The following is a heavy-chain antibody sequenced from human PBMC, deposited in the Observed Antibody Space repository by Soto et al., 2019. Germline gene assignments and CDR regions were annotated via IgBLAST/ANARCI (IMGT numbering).Heavy chain of an antibody. CDR1: GGSISSYY. CDR3: ARGASYYDFWSGKNWFDP. D-gene: IGHD3-3*01. J-gene: IGHJ5*02. V-gene: IGHV4-59*01. Sequence: SETLSLTCTVSGGSISSYYWSWIRQPPGKGLEWIGYIYYSGSTNYNPSLKSRVTIPVDTSKNQFSLKLNSVTAADTAVYYCARGASYYDFWSGKNWFDPWGQGTLVTVSS. CDR2: IYYSGST.